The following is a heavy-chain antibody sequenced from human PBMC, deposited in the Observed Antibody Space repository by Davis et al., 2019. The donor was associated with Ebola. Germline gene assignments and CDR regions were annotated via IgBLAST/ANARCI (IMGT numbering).Heavy chain of an antibody. CDR1: GFTFSSYA. J-gene: IGHJ5*02. Sequence: GESLKISCAASGFTFSSYAMSWVRQAPGKGLEWVSAINGGGFSTYYADSVQGRFTISRDQSKNTLYLQMNSLRAEDTAVYYCAKARIAALRFDPWGQGTLVTVSS. D-gene: IGHD6-6*01. CDR2: INGGGFST. V-gene: IGHV3-23*01. CDR3: AKARIAALRFDP.